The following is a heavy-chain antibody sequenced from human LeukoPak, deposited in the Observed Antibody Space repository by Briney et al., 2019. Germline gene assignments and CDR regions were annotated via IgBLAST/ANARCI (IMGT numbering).Heavy chain of an antibody. V-gene: IGHV3-21*01. J-gene: IGHJ6*03. CDR3: ARENYYYYYMDV. CDR1: GFTFSNHS. CDR2: ITSTSNYI. Sequence: GGSLRLSCAAAGFTFSNHSVSWVRQAPGKGLGWVSSITSTSNYIYYADSVKGRFTISRDNAKNSLYLQMNSLRAEDTAVYYCARENYYYYYMDVWGKGTTVTVSS.